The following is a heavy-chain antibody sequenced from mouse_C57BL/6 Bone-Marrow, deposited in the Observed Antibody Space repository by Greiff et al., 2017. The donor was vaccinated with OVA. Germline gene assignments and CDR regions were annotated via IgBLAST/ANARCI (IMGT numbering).Heavy chain of an antibody. CDR3: ARGYYGSR. CDR2: LDPSARYT. V-gene: IGHV1-69*01. CDR1: GYTFTSYW. J-gene: IGHJ3*02. Sequence: QVQLQQPGAELVMPGASVKLSCKASGYTFTSYWMHWVKQRPGQGLECIGELDPSARYTNSNLKFKGKSTFTVDKSSSTAYMQLSSLTSEDSAVYYCARGYYGSRWGQGTLVTVSA. D-gene: IGHD1-1*01.